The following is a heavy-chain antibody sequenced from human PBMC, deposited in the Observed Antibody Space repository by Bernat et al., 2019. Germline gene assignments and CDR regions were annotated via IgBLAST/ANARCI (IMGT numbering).Heavy chain of an antibody. J-gene: IGHJ5*02. V-gene: IGHV4-38-2*01. CDR2: IYHSGST. CDR1: GYSISSGYY. D-gene: IGHD4-17*01. Sequence: QVQPQESGPGLVKPSETLSLTCAVSGYSISSGYYWGWIRQPPGKGLEWIGSIYHSGSTYYNPSLKSRVTISVDTSKNQFSLKLSSVTAADTAVYYCARGGDYLWGPTNWFDPWGQGTLVTVSS. CDR3: ARGGDYLWGPTNWFDP.